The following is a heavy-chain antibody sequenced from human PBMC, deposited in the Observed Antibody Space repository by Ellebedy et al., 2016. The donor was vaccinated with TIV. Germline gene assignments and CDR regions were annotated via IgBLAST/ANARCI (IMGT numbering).Heavy chain of an antibody. CDR1: GGSISDSY. CDR2: VFYTGRT. J-gene: IGHJ6*02. CDR3: AKDGPMTRSPNMYYHYAPDV. D-gene: IGHD2/OR15-2a*01. V-gene: IGHV4-59*01. Sequence: SETLSLTXTVSGGSISDSYWSWIRQPPGKGLEWLGCVFYTGRTNYNPALQSRVTISVDTSTNQFSLKVTSVTAADTAVYFCAKDGPMTRSPNMYYHYAPDVWGQGTTVTVSS.